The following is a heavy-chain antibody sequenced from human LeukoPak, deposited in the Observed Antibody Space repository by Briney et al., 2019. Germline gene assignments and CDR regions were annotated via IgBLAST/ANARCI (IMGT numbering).Heavy chain of an antibody. Sequence: EASVKVSCKASGYTFTSYGISWVRQAPGQGLEWMGWISAYNGNTNYAQKLQGRVTMTTDTSTSTAYMELRSLRSDDTAVYYWSRDLDYSSGWFFDYWGQGTLVTVSS. CDR3: SRDLDYSSGWFFDY. V-gene: IGHV1-18*01. J-gene: IGHJ4*02. CDR2: ISAYNGNT. D-gene: IGHD6-19*01. CDR1: GYTFTSYG.